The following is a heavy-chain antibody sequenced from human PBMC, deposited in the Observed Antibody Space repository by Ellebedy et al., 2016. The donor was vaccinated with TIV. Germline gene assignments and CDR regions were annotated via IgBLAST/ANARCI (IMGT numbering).Heavy chain of an antibody. Sequence: MPSETLSLTCAVYGGSFSGYYWSWIRQPPGKGLEWIGEINNSGNSHYNPSLKSRVIISLDTSKNQFSLKLSSVTAADTAVYYCARGRDGYNLYWDYYFDYWGQGTLVTVSS. V-gene: IGHV4-34*01. CDR2: INNSGNS. D-gene: IGHD5-24*01. CDR1: GGSFSGYY. J-gene: IGHJ4*02. CDR3: ARGRDGYNLYWDYYFDY.